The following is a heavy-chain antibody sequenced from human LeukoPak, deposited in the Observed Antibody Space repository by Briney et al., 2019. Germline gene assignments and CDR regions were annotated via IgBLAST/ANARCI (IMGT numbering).Heavy chain of an antibody. CDR3: VKDRSIAAPNNDFFDS. J-gene: IGHJ4*02. CDR2: ISSNGATT. V-gene: IGHV3-64D*06. CDR1: GFTFNRFY. Sequence: PGGSLRLSCSASGFTFNRFYLHWVRQAPWKGLEFVSHISSNGATTYYAYSVKGRFTISRDNSKNTLYLQMSSLRADDTAVYYCVKDRSIAAPNNDFFDSWGQGALVTVSS. D-gene: IGHD6-6*01.